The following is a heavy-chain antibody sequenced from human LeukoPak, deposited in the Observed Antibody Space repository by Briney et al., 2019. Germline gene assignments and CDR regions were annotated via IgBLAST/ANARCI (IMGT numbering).Heavy chain of an antibody. D-gene: IGHD6-6*01. Sequence: PGGSLRLSCAASGCTFSNYAMTWVRQAPGKGLEWVSAISGSDGSTYYSDSVTGRFSISRDNAKNTLYLQMTSLRTDDTAVYYCAVSDYFDYWGQGTLVTVSS. CDR1: GCTFSNYA. J-gene: IGHJ4*02. V-gene: IGHV3-23*01. CDR3: AVSDYFDY. CDR2: ISGSDGST.